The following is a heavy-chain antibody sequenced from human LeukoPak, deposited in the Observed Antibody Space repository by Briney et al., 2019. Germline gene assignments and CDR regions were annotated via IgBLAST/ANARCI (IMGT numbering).Heavy chain of an antibody. J-gene: IGHJ4*02. CDR1: GFTFSSYA. CDR2: ISYSGGAQK. Sequence: GGSLRLSCAAFGFTFSSYAMHWVRQAPGKGLEWVAVISYSGGAQKFYADSVNGRFTISRDNVKNSLFLQLNSLRDEDTAVYYCARDEDAFGGQGTLVTVSS. V-gene: IGHV3-30*04. CDR3: ARDEDAF.